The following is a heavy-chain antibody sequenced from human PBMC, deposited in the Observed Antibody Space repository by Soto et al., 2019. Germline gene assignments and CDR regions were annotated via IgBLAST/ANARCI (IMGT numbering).Heavy chain of an antibody. CDR2: ISGSGGST. Sequence: GGSLRLSCAASGFTFSIYAMYWVRQAPGKGLEWVSAISGSGGSTYYADSVKGRFTISRDNSKNTLFLQMNSLRAEDTAVYYCTLGTSTVTTLFDYWGQGTLVTVSS. J-gene: IGHJ4*02. V-gene: IGHV3-23*01. CDR3: TLGTSTVTTLFDY. D-gene: IGHD4-17*01. CDR1: GFTFSIYA.